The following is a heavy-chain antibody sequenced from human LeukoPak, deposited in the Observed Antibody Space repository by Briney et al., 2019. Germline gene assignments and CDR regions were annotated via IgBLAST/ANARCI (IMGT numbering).Heavy chain of an antibody. J-gene: IGHJ4*02. D-gene: IGHD1-26*01. CDR1: GGTFSSYA. Sequence: SVKVSCKASGGTFSSYAISWVRQAPGQGLEWMGGIIPIFGTANYAQKFQGRVTITADESTSTAYMELSSLRSEDTAVYYCARPEDLIVGATSQALESLDYWGQGTLVTVSS. V-gene: IGHV1-69*13. CDR2: IIPIFGTA. CDR3: ARPEDLIVGATSQALESLDY.